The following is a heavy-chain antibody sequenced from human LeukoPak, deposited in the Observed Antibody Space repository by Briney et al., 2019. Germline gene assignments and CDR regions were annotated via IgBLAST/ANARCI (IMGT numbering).Heavy chain of an antibody. CDR3: ARETSQKGAHYMDV. CDR1: GGSISSYY. D-gene: IGHD3-16*01. CDR2: IYYSGST. Sequence: KPSETLSLTCTVSGGSISSYYWSWIRQPPGKGLEWIGYIYYSGSTNYKPSLKSRVTISVDTSKNQFSLKLSSVTAADTAVYYCARETSQKGAHYMDVWGKGTTVTISS. V-gene: IGHV4-59*01. J-gene: IGHJ6*03.